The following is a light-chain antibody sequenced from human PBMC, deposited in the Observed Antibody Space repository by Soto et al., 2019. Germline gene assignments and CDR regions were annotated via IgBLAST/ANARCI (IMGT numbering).Light chain of an antibody. CDR1: QDISTS. V-gene: IGKV1-33*01. J-gene: IGKJ2*01. CDR2: DAS. Sequence: GDSVPITCQASQDISTSLNWYHRRPGKAPKLLITDASTLQTGVPPRFRGSGAGTDFSFTISRLQPEDFGEYYCQQYENVPTFGQGTKVKIK. CDR3: QQYENVPT.